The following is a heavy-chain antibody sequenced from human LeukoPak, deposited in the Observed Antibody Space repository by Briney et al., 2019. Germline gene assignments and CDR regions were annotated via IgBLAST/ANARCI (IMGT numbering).Heavy chain of an antibody. J-gene: IGHJ4*02. CDR2: LSGSGAGT. Sequence: GGSLRLSCAASGFTFSDYALGWVRQAPGRGLEWVATLSGSGAGTYYSDSVQGRFTISRDNSKRTLFLQMNSLTAEDTGVYYCARGYASESYYNGPGYWGQGTLVTVSS. CDR3: ARGYASESYYNGPGY. D-gene: IGHD3-10*01. CDR1: GFTFSDYA. V-gene: IGHV3-23*01.